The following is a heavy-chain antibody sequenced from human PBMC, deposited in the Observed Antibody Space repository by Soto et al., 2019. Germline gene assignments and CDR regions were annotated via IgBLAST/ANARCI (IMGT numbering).Heavy chain of an antibody. CDR3: ARVIATVTSFDY. V-gene: IGHV4-61*01. CDR2: IYYSGST. Sequence: SETLSLTCTVSGGSVSSGSYYWSWIRQPPGKGLEWIGYIYYSGSTNYNPSLKSRVTISVDTSKNQFSLKLSSVDAADTAVYYCARVIATVTSFDYWGQGNLVTVSS. D-gene: IGHD4-17*01. CDR1: GGSVSSGSYY. J-gene: IGHJ4*02.